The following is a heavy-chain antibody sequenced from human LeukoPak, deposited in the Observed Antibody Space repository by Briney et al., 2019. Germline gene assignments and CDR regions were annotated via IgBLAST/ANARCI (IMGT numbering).Heavy chain of an antibody. D-gene: IGHD4-23*01. CDR1: GGSISSYY. V-gene: IGHV4-59*08. Sequence: SETLSLTCTVSGGSISSYYWSWIRQPPGKGLEWIGYIYYSGSTNYNPSLKSRVTISVDTSKNQFSLKLSSVTAADTAVYYCASHGGANRYHDYWGQGTLVTVSS. CDR2: IYYSGST. J-gene: IGHJ4*02. CDR3: ASHGGANRYHDY.